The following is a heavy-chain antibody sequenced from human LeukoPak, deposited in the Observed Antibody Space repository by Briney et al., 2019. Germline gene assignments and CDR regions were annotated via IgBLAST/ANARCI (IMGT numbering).Heavy chain of an antibody. CDR2: ISSSSSYI. J-gene: IGHJ4*02. CDR1: GFTFSSYS. Sequence: GGSLRLSCAASGFTFSSYSTNWVRQAPGKGLEWVSSISSSSSYIYYADSVKGRFTISRDNAKNSLYLQMNSLRAEDTAVYYCARVPSSGRYDYWGQGTLVTVSS. CDR3: ARVPSSGRYDY. D-gene: IGHD6-19*01. V-gene: IGHV3-21*01.